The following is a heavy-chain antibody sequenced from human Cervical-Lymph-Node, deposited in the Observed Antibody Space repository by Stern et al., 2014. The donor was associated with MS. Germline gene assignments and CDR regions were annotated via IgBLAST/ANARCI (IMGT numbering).Heavy chain of an antibody. D-gene: IGHD3-3*01. CDR2: ILSNDEK. V-gene: IGHV2-26*01. Sequence: QVTLKESGPVLAKPTETLTLTCTVSGFSLSNARMGVSWIRQPPGKALEWLAHILSNDEKSYSTSLKSRLTISKDTSKSQVVLTMTNMDPVDTATYYCARWEWLLLGYGMDVWGQGTTVTDS. CDR1: GFSLSNARMG. J-gene: IGHJ6*02. CDR3: ARWEWLLLGYGMDV.